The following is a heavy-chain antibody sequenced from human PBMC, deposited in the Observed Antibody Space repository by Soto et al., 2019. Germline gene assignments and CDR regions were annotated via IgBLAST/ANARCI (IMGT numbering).Heavy chain of an antibody. CDR3: AKGGRQWLVTSDFNY. CDR1: GFTFSDYA. CDR2: FSHDGRNS. V-gene: IGHV3-30*18. J-gene: IGHJ4*02. D-gene: IGHD6-19*01. Sequence: VQLVESGGGVVQPGRSLRLSCAASGFTFSDYAMHWVRQAPGKGLEGVAVFSHDGRNSHYAGSVKGRFTISRDSSKNTVSLEMTSLRAEDTAVYYCAKGGRQWLVTSDFNYWGQGALVTVSS.